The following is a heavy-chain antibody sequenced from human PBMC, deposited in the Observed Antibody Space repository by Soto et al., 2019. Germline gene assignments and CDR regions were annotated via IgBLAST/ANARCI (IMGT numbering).Heavy chain of an antibody. Sequence: KQSQTLSLTCAISGDSVSSNSAAWSWIRQSPSRGLEWLGRTYYRSNWYTHYAVSVKGRLTINPDTSKNQFSLQLNSVTPEDTAVYYCGKGYFAFDIWGQGTMVTVSS. J-gene: IGHJ3*02. CDR3: GKGYFAFDI. D-gene: IGHD3-22*01. CDR1: GDSVSSNSAA. V-gene: IGHV6-1*01. CDR2: TYYRSNWYT.